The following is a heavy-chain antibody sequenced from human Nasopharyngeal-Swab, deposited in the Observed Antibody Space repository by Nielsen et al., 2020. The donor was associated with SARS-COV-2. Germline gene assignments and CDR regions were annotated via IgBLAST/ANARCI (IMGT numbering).Heavy chain of an antibody. Sequence: GESLKISCAASGFTFSSYAMSWVCQAPGKGLEWVSAISGSGGSTYYADSVKGRFTISRDNSKNTLYLQMNSLRAEDTAVYYCAKLAEVGTFFDYWGQGTLVTVSS. CDR2: ISGSGGST. D-gene: IGHD1-26*01. CDR1: GFTFSSYA. J-gene: IGHJ4*02. CDR3: AKLAEVGTFFDY. V-gene: IGHV3-23*01.